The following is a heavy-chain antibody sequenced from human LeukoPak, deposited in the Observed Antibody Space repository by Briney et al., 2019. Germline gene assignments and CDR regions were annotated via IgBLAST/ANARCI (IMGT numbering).Heavy chain of an antibody. D-gene: IGHD4-11*01. CDR3: AKDAQRGFDYSNSLEY. J-gene: IGHJ4*02. V-gene: IGHV3-33*06. CDR1: GFIFNHHA. Sequence: GGSLRLSCAASGFIFNHHAMHWVRQAPGKGLEWVAVIWSDKSNRFYADSVRGRFTISRDDSRKTVYLQMERMTAEDTAIHYCAKDAQRGFDYSNSLEYWGQGALVTVAS. CDR2: IWSDKSNR.